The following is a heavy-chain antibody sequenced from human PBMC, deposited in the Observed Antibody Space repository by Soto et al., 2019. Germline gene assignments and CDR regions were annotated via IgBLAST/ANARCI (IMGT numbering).Heavy chain of an antibody. CDR2: IYYSGST. CDR1: GGSISSYY. CDR3: AGIGYSYGYIDY. Sequence: SETLSLTCTVCGGSISSYYWSWIRQPPGKGLEWIGYIYYSGSTNYNPSLKSRVTISVDTSKNQFSLKLSSVTAADTAVYYCAGIGYSYGYIDYWGQGTLVTVSS. J-gene: IGHJ4*02. D-gene: IGHD5-18*01. V-gene: IGHV4-59*01.